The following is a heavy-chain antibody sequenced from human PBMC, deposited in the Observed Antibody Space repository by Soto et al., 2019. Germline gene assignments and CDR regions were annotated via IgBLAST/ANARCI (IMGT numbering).Heavy chain of an antibody. D-gene: IGHD6-19*01. CDR1: GYTFNRHD. Sequence: QVQLVQSGAEVKRSGASVRISCKASGYTFNRHDINWVRQATGQGPEWIGWMNPNSGNTGYAQKFQGRVTMTRDSHITTAYMDLSSLTSEDTAIYYCAREGLYGSIQDNTFDIWGQGTMVSVSS. V-gene: IGHV1-8*01. CDR3: AREGLYGSIQDNTFDI. CDR2: MNPNSGNT. J-gene: IGHJ3*02.